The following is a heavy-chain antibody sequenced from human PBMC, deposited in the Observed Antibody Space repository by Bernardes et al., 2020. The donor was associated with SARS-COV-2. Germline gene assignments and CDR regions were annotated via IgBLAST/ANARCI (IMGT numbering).Heavy chain of an antibody. CDR3: ARGELRTPHYTNGMDV. Sequence: ASVKVSCKASGYTFTGYYMHWVRQAPGQGLEWMGWINPNSGGTNYAQKFQGRVTMTRDTAISTAYMELSRLRSDDTGVYYCARGELRTPHYTNGMDVWGQGTTVTVSS. J-gene: IGHJ6*02. CDR2: INPNSGGT. CDR1: GYTFTGYY. D-gene: IGHD3-3*01. V-gene: IGHV1-2*02.